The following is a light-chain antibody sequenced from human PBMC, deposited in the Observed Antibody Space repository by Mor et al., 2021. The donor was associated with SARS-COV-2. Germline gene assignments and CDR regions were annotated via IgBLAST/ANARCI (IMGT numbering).Light chain of an antibody. V-gene: IGKV3-11*01. Sequence: TQSPATLSLSPGERATLSCRASQSISSSLAWYQQKPGQAPRLLISDASNRATGVPARFSGSGSGTDFTLTISRLEPEDSAVYYCQQRGNWPLYT. CDR2: DAS. J-gene: IGKJ2*01. CDR1: QSISSS. CDR3: QQRGNWPLYT.